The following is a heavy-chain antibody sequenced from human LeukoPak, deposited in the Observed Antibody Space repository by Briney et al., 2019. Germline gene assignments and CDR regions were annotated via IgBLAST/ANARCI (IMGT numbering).Heavy chain of an antibody. CDR1: GGSISSYY. J-gene: IGHJ3*02. Sequence: PSETLSLTCTVSGGSISSYYWSWIRQPPGKGLEWIGYIYYSGSTNYNPSLKSRVTISVDTSKNQFSLKLSSVTAADTAVYYCATWLVDAFDIWGQGTMVTVSS. CDR3: ATWLVDAFDI. CDR2: IYYSGST. V-gene: IGHV4-59*01. D-gene: IGHD6-19*01.